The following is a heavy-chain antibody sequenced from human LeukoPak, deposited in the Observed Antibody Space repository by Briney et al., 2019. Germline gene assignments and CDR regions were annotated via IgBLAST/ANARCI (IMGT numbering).Heavy chain of an antibody. J-gene: IGHJ4*02. D-gene: IGHD5-18*01. CDR1: GGSISSSNW. CDR3: ASSVYSYGTYFDY. CDR2: IYHSGST. Sequence: SETLSLTCAVSGGSISSSNWWSWVRQPPGKGLEWIGEIYHSGSTNYNPSLKSRVTISVDKSKNQFSLKLSSVTAADTAVYYCASSVYSYGTYFDYWGQGTLVTVSS. V-gene: IGHV4-4*02.